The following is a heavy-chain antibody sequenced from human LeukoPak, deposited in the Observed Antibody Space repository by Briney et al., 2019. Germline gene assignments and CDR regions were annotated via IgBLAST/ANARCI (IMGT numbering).Heavy chain of an antibody. D-gene: IGHD3-10*01. CDR2: ITPYNGNA. CDR1: GYIFTKYD. J-gene: IGHJ4*02. V-gene: IGHV1-18*01. Sequence: ASVKVSCKTSGYIFTKYDISWVRQAPGQGPEWMGWITPYNGNAQSAPKFEGRVTMTTDTSTSTAYMELRSLRSDDTAVYYCARVWFGELSFVYFDYWGQGTLVTVSS. CDR3: ARVWFGELSFVYFDY.